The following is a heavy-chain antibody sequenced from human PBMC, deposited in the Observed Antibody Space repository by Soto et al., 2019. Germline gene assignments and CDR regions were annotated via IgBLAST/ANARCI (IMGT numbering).Heavy chain of an antibody. CDR1: GGSISSSSYY. V-gene: IGHV4-39*01. Sequence: SETLSLTCTVSGGSISSSSYYWGWIRQPPGKGLEWIGSIYYSGSTYYNPSLKSRVTISVDTSKNQFSLKLSSVTAADTAVYYCARFTVMNAFDIWGQGTMVTVSS. CDR2: IYYSGST. CDR3: ARFTVMNAFDI. D-gene: IGHD4-17*01. J-gene: IGHJ3*02.